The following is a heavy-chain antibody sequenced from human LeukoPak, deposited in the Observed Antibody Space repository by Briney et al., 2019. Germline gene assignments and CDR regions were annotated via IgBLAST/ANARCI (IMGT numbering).Heavy chain of an antibody. CDR1: GFTFDDYA. CDR3: VKATPYYDSSGYIN. J-gene: IGHJ4*02. V-gene: IGHV3-43*02. Sequence: GGSLRLSCAASGFTFDDYAMHWVRQAPGKGLEWVSLISGDGGSTYYADSVKGRFTISRDNSKNTLYLQMSSLRAEDTAVYYCVKATPYYDSSGYINWGQGTLVTVSS. D-gene: IGHD3-22*01. CDR2: ISGDGGST.